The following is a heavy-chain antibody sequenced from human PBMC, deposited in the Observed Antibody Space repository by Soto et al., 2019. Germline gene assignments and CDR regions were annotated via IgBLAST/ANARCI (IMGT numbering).Heavy chain of an antibody. CDR2: IIPIFGTT. V-gene: IGHV1-69*01. CDR3: ARHAIFGVVIRGIDYYYGMDV. D-gene: IGHD3-3*01. Sequence: QVQLVQSGAEVKKPGSSVKVSCKASGGTFSNYAISWVRQAPGQGLEWMGGIIPIFGTTNYAQKFQGRVTITSDESTSTAYMELSSLRSEDTAVYYCARHAIFGVVIRGIDYYYGMDVWGQGTTVTVSS. J-gene: IGHJ6*02. CDR1: GGTFSNYA.